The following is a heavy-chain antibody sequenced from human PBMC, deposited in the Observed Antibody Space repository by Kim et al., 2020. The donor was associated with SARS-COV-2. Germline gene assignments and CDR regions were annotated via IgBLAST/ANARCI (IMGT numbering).Heavy chain of an antibody. CDR3: AALDSVQVPGCL. J-gene: IGHJ4*02. V-gene: IGHV3-7*01. Sequence: GGSLRLSCAVSGFSLRHSWMSWVRQAPGKGLEWVAVKYGNCSEEHYVDSVTGRFTMSRDNAKNSLYLQMSSLRTEDTAVYYWAALDSVQVPGCLWGEGTLVTVSS. CDR1: GFSLRHSW. CDR2: KYGNCSEE.